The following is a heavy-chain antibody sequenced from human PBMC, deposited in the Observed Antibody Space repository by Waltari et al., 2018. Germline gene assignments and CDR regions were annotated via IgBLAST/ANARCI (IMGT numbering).Heavy chain of an antibody. V-gene: IGHV2-5*01. CDR3: AHREYYASRCAFDI. CDR2: IYWNDDK. CDR1: GFSLSTSGGG. D-gene: IGHD2-2*01. Sequence: QITLKESGPTRGKPTQTLTLTCTFSGFSLSTSGGGGVWIRQPPGKALEWLALIYWNDDKRYSPSLKSRLTITKDTSKSQVVLTMTNLDPVDTATYYCAHREYYASRCAFDIWGQGTMVPFSS. J-gene: IGHJ3*02.